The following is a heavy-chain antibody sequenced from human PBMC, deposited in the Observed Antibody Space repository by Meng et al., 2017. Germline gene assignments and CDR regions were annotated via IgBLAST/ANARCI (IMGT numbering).Heavy chain of an antibody. CDR2: IIPIFGTA. Sequence: SVKVSCKASGGTFSSYAISWVRQAPGQGLEWMGGIIPIFGTANYAQKFQGRVTITADESTSTAYMELSSLRSEDTAVYYCATAASYGDYDPWGYWGQGTLVTVSS. CDR1: GGTFSSYA. CDR3: ATAASYGDYDPWGY. J-gene: IGHJ4*02. D-gene: IGHD4-17*01. V-gene: IGHV1-69*13.